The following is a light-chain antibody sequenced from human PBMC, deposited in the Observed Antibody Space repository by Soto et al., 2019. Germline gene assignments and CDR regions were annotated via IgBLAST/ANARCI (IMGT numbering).Light chain of an antibody. Sequence: EIQMTQFPSTLSASVGDRVTVTCRASQSVSGWLAWYQQTPGEAPKLLIYDASALPRRVPSRFSGFGSGTEFTLSISGLQPDDFGTYYCQQYYMGWTFGHGTNVDI. CDR3: QQYYMGWT. CDR1: QSVSGW. J-gene: IGKJ3*01. V-gene: IGKV1-5*01. CDR2: DAS.